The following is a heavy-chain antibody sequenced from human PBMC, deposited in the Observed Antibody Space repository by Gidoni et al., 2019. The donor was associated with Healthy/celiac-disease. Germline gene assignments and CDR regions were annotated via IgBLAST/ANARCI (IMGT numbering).Heavy chain of an antibody. Sequence: QVQLVQSGAEVKKPGASVKFSCKACGCTFNSYGISWVRQVPGKGLEWIGWISAYNVNTNYAHKLQGRVTMTTDSSTSTAYMELRSLRYDDTGVYYCATSITMVRGTHPVDYWGQGTLVTVSS. CDR3: ATSITMVRGTHPVDY. D-gene: IGHD3-10*01. V-gene: IGHV1-18*01. J-gene: IGHJ4*02. CDR2: ISAYNVNT. CDR1: GCTFNSYG.